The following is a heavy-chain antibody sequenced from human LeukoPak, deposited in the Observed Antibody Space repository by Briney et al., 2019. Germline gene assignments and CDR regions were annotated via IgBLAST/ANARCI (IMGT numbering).Heavy chain of an antibody. J-gene: IGHJ5*02. V-gene: IGHV3-33*01. CDR2: IWYDGSNK. Sequence: PGGSLRLSCAASGFTFSTYGMHWVRQAPGKGPEWVAVIWYDGSNKYYADSVKGRFTISRDNSKNTLYLEMNSLRAEDTAVYYCARAPNDYGDFSWGQGTLVTVSS. CDR1: GFTFSTYG. CDR3: ARAPNDYGDFS. D-gene: IGHD4-17*01.